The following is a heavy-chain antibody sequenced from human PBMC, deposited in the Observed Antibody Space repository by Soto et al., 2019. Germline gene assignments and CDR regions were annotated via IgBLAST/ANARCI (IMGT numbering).Heavy chain of an antibody. CDR2: IYPGDSDT. Sequence: GESLKISCKGSGYSFTSYWIGWVRQMPGKGLEWMGIIYPGDSDTRYSPSFQGQVTISADKSISTAYLQWSSLKASDTAMYYCASCIAVAGTRYYYGMDVWGQGTTVTVS. CDR3: ASCIAVAGTRYYYGMDV. J-gene: IGHJ6*02. D-gene: IGHD6-19*01. CDR1: GYSFTSYW. V-gene: IGHV5-51*01.